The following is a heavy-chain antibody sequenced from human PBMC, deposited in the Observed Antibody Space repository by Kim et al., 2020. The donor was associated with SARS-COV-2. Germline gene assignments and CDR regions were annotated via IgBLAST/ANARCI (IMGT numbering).Heavy chain of an antibody. J-gene: IGHJ4*02. Sequence: GGSLRLSCEAFGFAFRRYAMNWVRQAPGKGLQWVSRIGGSGDSPKYADSVKGRFTISRDNSKNTVYLQMNSLRAEDTAIYYCANLYGDYDAYWGQGTLVTVSS. CDR3: ANLYGDYDAY. V-gene: IGHV3-23*01. D-gene: IGHD4-17*01. CDR1: GFAFRRYA. CDR2: IGGSGDSP.